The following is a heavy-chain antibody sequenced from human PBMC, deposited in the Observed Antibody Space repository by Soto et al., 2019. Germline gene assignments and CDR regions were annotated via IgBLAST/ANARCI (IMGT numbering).Heavy chain of an antibody. V-gene: IGHV3-53*04. CDR3: ARDFRPPYGVRYFDY. J-gene: IGHJ4*02. CDR2: IYSGGST. Sequence: GGSLRLSCAASGFTVSSNYMSWVRQAPGKGLEWVSVIYSGGSTYYADSVKGRFTISRHNSKYTLYLLMNSLRAEDTAVYYCARDFRPPYGVRYFDYWGQGTLVTVSS. CDR1: GFTVSSNY. D-gene: IGHD4-17*01.